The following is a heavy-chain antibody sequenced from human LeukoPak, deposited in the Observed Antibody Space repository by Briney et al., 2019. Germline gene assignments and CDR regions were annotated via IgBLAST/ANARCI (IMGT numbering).Heavy chain of an antibody. CDR1: GYSFTSYW. CDR3: ARQGYSGSYLPYNWFDP. J-gene: IGHJ5*02. D-gene: IGHD1-26*01. V-gene: IGHV5-51*01. Sequence: GESLKISCKGSGYSFTSYWIGWVRQMPGKGLEWMGIIYPGDSDTRYSPSFQGQVTISADKSISTAYLQWSSLKASDTAMYYCARQGYSGSYLPYNWFDPWGQGTLVTVSS. CDR2: IYPGDSDT.